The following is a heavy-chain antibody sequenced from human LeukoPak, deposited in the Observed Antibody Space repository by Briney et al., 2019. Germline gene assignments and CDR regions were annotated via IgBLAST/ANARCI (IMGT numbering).Heavy chain of an antibody. J-gene: IGHJ3*02. CDR2: INHSGST. Sequence: SETLSLTCAVSGVSFSGYYWSWIRQPPGKGLEWIGEINHSGSTNYNPSLKSRVTISVDTSKNRFSLKLSSVTAADTAVYYCAATDAFDIWGQGTMVTVSS. CDR3: AATDAFDI. V-gene: IGHV4-34*01. CDR1: GVSFSGYY.